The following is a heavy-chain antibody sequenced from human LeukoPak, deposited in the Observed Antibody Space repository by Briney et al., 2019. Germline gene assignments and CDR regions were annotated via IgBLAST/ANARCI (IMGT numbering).Heavy chain of an antibody. D-gene: IGHD3-22*01. J-gene: IGHJ3*02. CDR1: GFTFSSFG. CDR2: IWYDGSNK. V-gene: IGHV3-33*01. CDR3: ARPRYYDSSGYYFDI. Sequence: PGGPLRLSCAASGFTFSSFGMHWVRQAPGKGLEWVAVIWYDGSNKYYADSVKGRFTISRDNAKNSLYLQMNSLRAEDTAVYYCARPRYYDSSGYYFDIWGQGTMVTVSS.